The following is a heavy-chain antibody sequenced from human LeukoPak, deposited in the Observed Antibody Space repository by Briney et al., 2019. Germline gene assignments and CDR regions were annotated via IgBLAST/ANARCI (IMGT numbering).Heavy chain of an antibody. Sequence: GASVKVSCKASGGTFSSYTISWVRQAPGQGLEWMGIINPSGGSTSYAQKFQGRVTMTRDTSTSTVYMELSSLRSEDTAVYYCARDRLATADSSGSHEVRAFDIWGQGTMVTVSS. D-gene: IGHD3-22*01. CDR2: INPSGGST. J-gene: IGHJ3*02. V-gene: IGHV1-46*03. CDR3: ARDRLATADSSGSHEVRAFDI. CDR1: GGTFSSYT.